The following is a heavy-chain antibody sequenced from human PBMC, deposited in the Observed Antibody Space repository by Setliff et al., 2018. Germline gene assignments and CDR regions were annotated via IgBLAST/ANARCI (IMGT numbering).Heavy chain of an antibody. Sequence: ASVKVSCKASGGTFSSYAISWVRQAPGQGLEWMGVINPKNGGATYPQNLQGRVTMTRDTSTSTAYMELRSLRSDDTAVYYCARANDYSSGWYFYYYGMDVWGQGTTVT. CDR1: GGTFSSYA. J-gene: IGHJ6*02. CDR2: INPKNGGA. D-gene: IGHD6-19*01. V-gene: IGHV1-18*01. CDR3: ARANDYSSGWYFYYYGMDV.